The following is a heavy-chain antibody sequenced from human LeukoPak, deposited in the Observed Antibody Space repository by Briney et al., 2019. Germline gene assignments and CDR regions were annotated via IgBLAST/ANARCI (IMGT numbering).Heavy chain of an antibody. CDR3: ARQDSGTYLNPLDI. CDR1: GGSISNYY. D-gene: IGHD1-26*01. Sequence: SETLSLTCNVSGGSISNYYWSWIRQPPGRGLEWIGYFLYSGSTNYNYNPSLRSRVTISVDTSKNQLSLKLRSVTAADTAVYYCARQDSGTYLNPLDIWGQGTVVTVSS. J-gene: IGHJ3*02. CDR2: FLYSGSTNY. V-gene: IGHV4-59*08.